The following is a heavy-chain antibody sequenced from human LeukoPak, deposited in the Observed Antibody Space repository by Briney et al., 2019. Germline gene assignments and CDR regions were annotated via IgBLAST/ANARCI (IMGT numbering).Heavy chain of an antibody. CDR2: ISWDGGST. CDR3: AKSYLHIVVVAPIDY. CDR1: GFTFDDYT. D-gene: IGHD2-15*01. J-gene: IGHJ4*02. Sequence: GGSLRLSCAASGFTFDDYTMHWVRQAPGKGLEWVSLISWDGGSTYYADSVKGRFTISRDNSKNSLYLQMNSLRTEDSALYYCAKSYLHIVVVAPIDYWGQGTLVTVSS. V-gene: IGHV3-43*01.